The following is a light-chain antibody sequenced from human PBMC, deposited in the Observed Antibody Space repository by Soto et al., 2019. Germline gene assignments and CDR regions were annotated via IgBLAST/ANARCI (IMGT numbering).Light chain of an antibody. CDR1: QSVSSC. V-gene: IGKV3-11*01. CDR3: QHSSNCPLT. J-gene: IGKJ4*01. Sequence: EIVLTQSPATLSLSPGERATLSCRASQSVSSCLAWYQQKPGQAPRLLIYDASNSATGIPARFSGSGSGTDFTLTISSLEPEDGAVYYCQHSSNCPLTFGGGTKVEIK. CDR2: DAS.